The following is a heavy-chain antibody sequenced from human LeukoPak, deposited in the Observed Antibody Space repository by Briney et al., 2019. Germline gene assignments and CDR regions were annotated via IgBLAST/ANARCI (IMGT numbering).Heavy chain of an antibody. CDR1: YDSISNYY. CDR3: ARDMGRYGSTWPFL. Sequence: SETLSLTCTVSYDSISNYYWTWIRQPAGKGLEYIGRMYTTGSTNYNPSLKSRVTMSIDTSKNQFSLKLSSVTAADTAVYYCARDMGRYGSTWPFLWGQGALVTVSS. CDR2: MYTTGST. D-gene: IGHD6-13*01. V-gene: IGHV4-4*07. J-gene: IGHJ4*02.